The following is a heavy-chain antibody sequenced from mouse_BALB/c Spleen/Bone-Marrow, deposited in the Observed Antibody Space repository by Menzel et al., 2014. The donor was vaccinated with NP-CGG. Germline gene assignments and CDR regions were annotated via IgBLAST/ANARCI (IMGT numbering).Heavy chain of an antibody. V-gene: IGHV14-3*02. Sequence: VQLQQSGAELVKPGASVKLSCTASGFNIKDTYMHWVKQRPEQGLEWIGRIDPANGNTKYDPKFQGKATITADTSSNTAYLQLSSLTSEDTAVYYCARWELGRPWFAYWGQGTLVTVSA. D-gene: IGHD4-1*01. J-gene: IGHJ3*01. CDR2: IDPANGNT. CDR1: GFNIKDTY. CDR3: ARWELGRPWFAY.